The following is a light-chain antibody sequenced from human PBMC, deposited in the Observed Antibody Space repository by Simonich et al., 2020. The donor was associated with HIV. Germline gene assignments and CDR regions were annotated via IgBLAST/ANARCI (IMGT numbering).Light chain of an antibody. V-gene: IGLV3-25*03. CDR2: RDS. CDR1: ALPKQY. CDR3: QSADSSGTYWV. J-gene: IGLJ3*02. Sequence: SYELTQPPSVSVSPGQTARITCSGDALPKQYAHWYQQKPGQAPVLVIYRDSERPPESPERCSGSSSGTTVTLTISGVQAEDEADYYCQSADSSGTYWVFGGGTKLTVL.